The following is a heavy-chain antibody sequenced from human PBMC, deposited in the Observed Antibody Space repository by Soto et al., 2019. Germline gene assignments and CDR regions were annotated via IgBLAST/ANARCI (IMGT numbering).Heavy chain of an antibody. D-gene: IGHD4-4*01. CDR2: ISGGGSNT. CDR3: AKDSNKYSSSLRGRYFDY. V-gene: IGHV3-23*01. CDR1: GFPFSSYV. Sequence: GGSLRLSCAASGFPFSSYVMSWVRQAPGKGLEWVSGISGGGSNTFYADYVKGRFTISRDNSKNTLLLQMNSLGAEDTAVYYCAKDSNKYSSSLRGRYFDYWGQGIEVTVS. J-gene: IGHJ4*02.